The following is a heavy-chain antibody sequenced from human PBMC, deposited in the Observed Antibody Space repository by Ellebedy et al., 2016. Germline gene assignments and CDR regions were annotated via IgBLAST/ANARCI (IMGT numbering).Heavy chain of an antibody. CDR3: TRDGRGGVSGSYY. CDR1: GFTFSSYA. Sequence: GGSLRLSCAASGFTFSSYAMSWVRQAPGRGLEWVSTISGSGAGTYYADSVKGRFTISRDNSKNTLFLQMNSLSVEDTAVYYCTRDGRGGVSGSYYWGQGTLVTVSA. CDR2: ISGSGAGT. J-gene: IGHJ4*02. D-gene: IGHD1-26*01. V-gene: IGHV3-23*01.